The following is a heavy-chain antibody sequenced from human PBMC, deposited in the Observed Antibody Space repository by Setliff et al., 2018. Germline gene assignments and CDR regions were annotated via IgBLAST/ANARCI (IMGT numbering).Heavy chain of an antibody. Sequence: GGSLRLSCGASGFTYKNDWVSWVRQAPGKGLEWVSTIIGSGISTYYSDSVQGRFTISRDNHKNTLHLQMNSLRVEDTAIYYCAKSPHDFWSGRVFFDYWGQGMLVTVSS. J-gene: IGHJ4*03. CDR3: AKSPHDFWSGRVFFDY. CDR2: IIGSGIST. D-gene: IGHD3-3*01. CDR1: GFTYKNDW. V-gene: IGHV3-23*01.